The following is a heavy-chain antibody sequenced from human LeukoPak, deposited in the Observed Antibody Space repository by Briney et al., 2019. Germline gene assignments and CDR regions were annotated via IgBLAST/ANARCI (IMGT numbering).Heavy chain of an antibody. CDR2: INPNSGGT. D-gene: IGHD3-3*01. Sequence: EASVKVSCKASGYTFTGYYMHWVRQAPGQGLEWMGWINPNSGGTNYAQKSQGRVTMTRDTSISTAYMELSRLRSDDTAVYYCAREGAPSFLFWDYFAYWGQGTLVTVSS. J-gene: IGHJ4*02. CDR1: GYTFTGYY. CDR3: AREGAPSFLFWDYFAY. V-gene: IGHV1-2*02.